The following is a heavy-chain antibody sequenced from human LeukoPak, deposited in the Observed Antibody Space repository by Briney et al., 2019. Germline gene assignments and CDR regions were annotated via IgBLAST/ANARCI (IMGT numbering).Heavy chain of an antibody. Sequence: GASVRVSCKASGCTFTSYDINWVRQATGQGLGWMGWMNPNSGNTGYAQKFQGRVTITRNTSISTAYMELSSLRSEDTAVYYCARGGASKSTIFGVALRRRTNWFDPWGQGTLVTVSS. CDR1: GCTFTSYD. CDR3: ARGGASKSTIFGVALRRRTNWFDP. D-gene: IGHD3-3*01. J-gene: IGHJ5*02. CDR2: MNPNSGNT. V-gene: IGHV1-8*03.